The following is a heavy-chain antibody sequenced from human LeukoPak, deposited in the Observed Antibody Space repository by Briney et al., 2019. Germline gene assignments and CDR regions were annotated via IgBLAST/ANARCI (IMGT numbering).Heavy chain of an antibody. Sequence: GASVKVSCKASGYTFTGYYMHWVRQAPGQGLEWMGWINPNSGGTNYAQKFQGRVTMTRDTSIGTAYMELSRLRSDDTAVYYCARSYVDIVATISGYWGQGTLVTVSS. J-gene: IGHJ4*02. D-gene: IGHD5-12*01. CDR1: GYTFTGYY. CDR2: INPNSGGT. V-gene: IGHV1-2*02. CDR3: ARSYVDIVATISGY.